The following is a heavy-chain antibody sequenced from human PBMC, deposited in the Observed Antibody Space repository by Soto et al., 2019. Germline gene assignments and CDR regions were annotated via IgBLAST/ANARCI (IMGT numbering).Heavy chain of an antibody. Sequence: QVQLQESGPGLVKPSQTLSLTCTVSGGSISSGGYYWSWIRQHPGKGLEWIGYIYYSGSTYYNPSLKSRVTISVDTSKNQFSLKLSSVTAADTAVYYCARGTWGTIFEVVTFWGQGTTVTVSS. CDR3: ARGTWGTIFEVVTF. D-gene: IGHD3-3*01. CDR2: IYYSGST. V-gene: IGHV4-31*03. J-gene: IGHJ6*02. CDR1: GGSISSGGYY.